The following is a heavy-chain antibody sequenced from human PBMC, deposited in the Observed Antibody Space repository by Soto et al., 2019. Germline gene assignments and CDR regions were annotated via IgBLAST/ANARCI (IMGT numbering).Heavy chain of an antibody. CDR3: ARDCPITMVRGIQNGMDV. CDR2: ISYDGRNK. J-gene: IGHJ6*02. D-gene: IGHD3-10*01. Sequence: QVQLVESGGGVVQPGRSLRLSCAASGFTFSSYAMHWVRQAPGKGLEWVAVISYDGRNKYYADSVKGRFTISRDNSKNPLDLQMNSLGAEDTAVYYCARDCPITMVRGIQNGMDVWGQVTAVIVSS. CDR1: GFTFSSYA. V-gene: IGHV3-30*04.